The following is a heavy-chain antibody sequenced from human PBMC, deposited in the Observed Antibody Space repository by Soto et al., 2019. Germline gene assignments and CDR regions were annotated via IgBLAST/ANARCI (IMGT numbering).Heavy chain of an antibody. D-gene: IGHD4-17*01. J-gene: IGHJ6*02. CDR2: VYHTGDT. Sequence: QVQLQQSGPRLVKPSETLSLTCTVSSGPDRSHNWGWIRQPPGRGMEWIGYVYHTGDTAYKPSLRRLVSISADTSTNDISLSLSSVTAADTAVYYCVRQGIDYLHGLVDVWGQGTTVSVSS. V-gene: IGHV4-59*08. CDR1: SGPDRSHN. CDR3: VRQGIDYLHGLVDV.